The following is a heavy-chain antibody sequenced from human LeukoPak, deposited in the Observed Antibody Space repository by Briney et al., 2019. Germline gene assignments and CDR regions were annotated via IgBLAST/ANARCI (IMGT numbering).Heavy chain of an antibody. Sequence: GESLKISCKGSGYTFTSYWIGWVRQMPGKGLEWMGIIYPGDSDTRYSPSFQGQVTISADKSISTAYLQWTSLKASDTAMYYCARLALRLPRVGGDTYYFDYWGQGTLVTVSS. J-gene: IGHJ4*02. CDR2: IYPGDSDT. CDR3: ARLALRLPRVGGDTYYFDY. V-gene: IGHV5-51*01. D-gene: IGHD3-16*01. CDR1: GYTFTSYW.